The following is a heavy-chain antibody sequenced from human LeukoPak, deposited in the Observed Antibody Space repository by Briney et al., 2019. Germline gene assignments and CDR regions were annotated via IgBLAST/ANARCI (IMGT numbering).Heavy chain of an antibody. J-gene: IGHJ4*02. CDR3: ARGRDDYGDYRYYFDY. V-gene: IGHV4-34*01. D-gene: IGHD4-17*01. CDR1: GGSFSGYY. CDR2: INHSGST. Sequence: SETLSLTCAVYGGSFSGYYWSWIRQPPGKGLEWIGEINHSGSTNYNPSLKSRVTISVDTSKNQFSLKLSSVTAADTAIYYCARGRDDYGDYRYYFDYWGQGTLVTVSS.